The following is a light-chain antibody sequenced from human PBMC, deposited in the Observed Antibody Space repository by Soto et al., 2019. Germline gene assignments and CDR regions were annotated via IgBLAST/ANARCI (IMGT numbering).Light chain of an antibody. V-gene: IGKV4-1*01. J-gene: IGKJ1*01. CDR3: QQYHNWPA. Sequence: DIVMTQSPDSLAVSLGERATINCKSSQSILHSSTNKNYLAWYQQKPGQPPKLLIYWASTRESGVPDRFSGSGSGTEFTLTISSLQSEDFAVYFCQQYHNWPAFGQGTKVDIK. CDR2: WAS. CDR1: QSILHSSTNKNY.